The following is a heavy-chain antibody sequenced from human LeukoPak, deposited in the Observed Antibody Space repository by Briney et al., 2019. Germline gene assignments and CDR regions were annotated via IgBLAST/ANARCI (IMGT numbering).Heavy chain of an antibody. CDR3: ARDGGYCSSTSCYGPRAFDI. CDR2: IYYSGST. J-gene: IGHJ3*02. D-gene: IGHD2-2*01. Sequence: SETLSLTCTVSGGSISSYYWSWIRQPPGKGLEWIGDIYYSGSTNYNPSLKSRVTMSVDTSKNQFSLKLSSVTAADTAVYYCARDGGYCSSTSCYGPRAFDIWGQGTMVTVSS. V-gene: IGHV4-59*12. CDR1: GGSISSYY.